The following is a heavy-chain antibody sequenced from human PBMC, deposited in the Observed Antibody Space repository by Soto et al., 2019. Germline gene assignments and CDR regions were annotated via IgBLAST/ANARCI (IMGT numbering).Heavy chain of an antibody. Sequence: PGGSLRLSCAASGFTFSSYAMHWVRQAPGKGLEWVAVISYDGSNKYYADSVKGRFTISRDNSKNTLYLQMNSLRAEDTAVYYCAGDLAGYSSLMGDYWGKGTLVTVSS. CDR1: GFTFSSYA. J-gene: IGHJ4*02. CDR2: ISYDGSNK. V-gene: IGHV3-30-3*01. D-gene: IGHD6-19*01. CDR3: AGDLAGYSSLMGDY.